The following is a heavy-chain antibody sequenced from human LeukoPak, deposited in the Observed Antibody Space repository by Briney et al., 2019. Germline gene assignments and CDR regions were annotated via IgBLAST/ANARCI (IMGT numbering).Heavy chain of an antibody. CDR1: GFTFSSYA. Sequence: GGSLRLSCAASGFTFSSYAMHWVRQAPGKGLEWVAVIPYDGSNKYYADSVKGRFTISRDNSKNTLYLQMNSLRAEDTAVYYCAREPEWELNWFDPWGQGTLVTVSS. J-gene: IGHJ5*02. V-gene: IGHV3-30-3*01. D-gene: IGHD1-26*01. CDR3: AREPEWELNWFDP. CDR2: IPYDGSNK.